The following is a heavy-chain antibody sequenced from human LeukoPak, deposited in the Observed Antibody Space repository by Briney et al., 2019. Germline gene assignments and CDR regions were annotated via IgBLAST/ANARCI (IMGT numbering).Heavy chain of an antibody. J-gene: IGHJ4*02. V-gene: IGHV4-38-2*01. D-gene: IGHD6-19*01. CDR3: ARIILYGSGSGPSIFDY. CDR2: IYHSGST. Sequence: SETLSLTCAVSGYSISSGYYWGWIRQPPGNGLEWIGSIYHSGSTYYNPSLKSRVTISVDTSKNQFSLKLSSVTAADTAVYYCARIILYGSGSGPSIFDYWGQGTLVTVSS. CDR1: GYSISSGYY.